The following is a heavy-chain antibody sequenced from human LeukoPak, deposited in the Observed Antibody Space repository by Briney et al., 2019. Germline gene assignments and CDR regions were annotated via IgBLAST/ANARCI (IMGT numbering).Heavy chain of an antibody. D-gene: IGHD3-9*01. J-gene: IGHJ3*02. Sequence: SETLSLTCTVSGGSISSYYWSWIRQPPGKGLEWIGYIYYSGSTNYNPSLKSRVTISEDTSKNQFSLKLSSVTAADTAVYYCAREELRYFDWFGQAFDIWGQGTMVTVSS. V-gene: IGHV4-59*12. CDR3: AREELRYFDWFGQAFDI. CDR1: GGSISSYY. CDR2: IYYSGST.